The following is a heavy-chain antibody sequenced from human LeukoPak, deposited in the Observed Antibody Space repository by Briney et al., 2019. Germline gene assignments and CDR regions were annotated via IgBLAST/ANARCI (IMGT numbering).Heavy chain of an antibody. D-gene: IGHD3-10*01. CDR3: ARDPSPYISGTYYYYYYGMDV. Sequence: GGSLRLSCAASGFTVSSNYMSWVRQAPGKGLEWVSIIYSGGNTYYADSVKGRFTISRDNSKNTLYLQMNSLRVEDTAVYYCARDPSPYISGTYYYYYYGMDVWGKGTTVTVSS. J-gene: IGHJ6*04. CDR1: GFTVSSNY. V-gene: IGHV3-53*01. CDR2: IYSGGNT.